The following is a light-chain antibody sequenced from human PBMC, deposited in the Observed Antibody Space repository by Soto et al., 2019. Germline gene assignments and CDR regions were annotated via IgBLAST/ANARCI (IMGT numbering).Light chain of an antibody. Sequence: EIVMTQSPATLSVSPGETATLSCRASQSVAGNLAWYQQKPGQPPRLLIYGVSTRATGVPARFSGSGSETDFSLTISSLQIGDFALYYCKQSNNWPPLTFGGGTKVEIK. CDR2: GVS. CDR3: KQSNNWPPLT. CDR1: QSVAGN. J-gene: IGKJ4*01. V-gene: IGKV3-15*01.